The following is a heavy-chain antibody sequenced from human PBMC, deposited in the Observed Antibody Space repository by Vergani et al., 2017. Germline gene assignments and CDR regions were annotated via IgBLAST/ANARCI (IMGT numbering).Heavy chain of an antibody. Sequence: LLVQSGSEVKNPGASVRVTCKASGYNFANYGIAWVRQAPGQGLEWMGWLGPDNGNMKYAQKFQGRLTMTTYTSTNTGFLELRSLRSEDTAVYYCARGYCSGERCYSCWRGIVVPFDPWGQGTLVTVSS. D-gene: IGHD2-15*01. CDR2: LGPDNGNM. CDR1: GYNFANYG. J-gene: IGHJ5*02. CDR3: ARGYCSGERCYSCWRGIVVPFDP. V-gene: IGHV1-18*01.